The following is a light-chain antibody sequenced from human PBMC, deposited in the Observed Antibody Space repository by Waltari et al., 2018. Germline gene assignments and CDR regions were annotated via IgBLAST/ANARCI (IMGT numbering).Light chain of an antibody. Sequence: EIVLTQSPGTLSLSPGERATLSCRASQSLSSHLAWYQQKPGQAPRLLVYGTSNMATGVPDRFSGSGSGTDFTLTISRLEPEDFAVYYCQQYGSSPTFGQGTKLEIK. CDR1: QSLSSH. CDR2: GTS. CDR3: QQYGSSPT. V-gene: IGKV3-20*01. J-gene: IGKJ2*01.